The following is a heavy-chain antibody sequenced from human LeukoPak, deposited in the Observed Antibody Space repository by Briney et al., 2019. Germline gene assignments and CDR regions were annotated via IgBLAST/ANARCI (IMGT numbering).Heavy chain of an antibody. CDR2: LYYSGST. CDR3: ARSQRWLPTWGF. J-gene: IGHJ4*02. V-gene: IGHV4-59*08. CDR1: GGSISSYY. D-gene: IGHD5-24*01. Sequence: SETLSLTCTVSGGSISSYYWRWIRQPPGKGLEWIGYLYYSGSTNYNPSLKSRVTISVDTSKNQFSLKLSSVTAADTAVYYCARSQRWLPTWGFWGQGTLVTVSS.